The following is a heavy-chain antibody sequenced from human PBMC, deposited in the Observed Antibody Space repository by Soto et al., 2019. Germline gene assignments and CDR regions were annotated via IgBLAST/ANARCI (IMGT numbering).Heavy chain of an antibody. CDR2: ISSNGDST. D-gene: IGHD4-17*01. J-gene: IGHJ5*02. CDR3: VHPRSTVQIPPT. Sequence: PGGSLRLSCLASGFTFSMFSMHWVHQAPGKGLEYVSGISSNGDSTYYADSVKGRFTISRDNSKNTLYLQMSSLRAVDTAVYYCVHPRSTVQIPPTWGQGTLVTVSS. CDR1: GFTFSMFS. V-gene: IGHV3-64D*06.